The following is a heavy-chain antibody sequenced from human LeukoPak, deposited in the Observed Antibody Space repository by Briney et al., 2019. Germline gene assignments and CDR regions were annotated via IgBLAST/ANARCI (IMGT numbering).Heavy chain of an antibody. D-gene: IGHD3-3*01. J-gene: IGHJ6*02. CDR1: GFTFSSYA. V-gene: IGHV3-30-3*01. CDR2: ISYDGSNK. CDR3: ARGPYYDFWSGYYRPNYYYYYGMDV. Sequence: GGSLRLSCAASGFTFSSYAMSWVRQAPGKGLEWVAVISYDGSNKYYADSVKGRFTISRDNSRNTLYLQMNSLRAEDTAVYYCARGPYYDFWSGYYRPNYYYYYGMDVWGQGTTVTVSS.